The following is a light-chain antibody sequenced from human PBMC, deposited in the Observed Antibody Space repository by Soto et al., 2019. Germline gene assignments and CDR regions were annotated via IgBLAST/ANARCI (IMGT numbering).Light chain of an antibody. CDR2: HNY. CDR3: SAWDDSLSVYV. CDR1: SSNIGSDF. Sequence: QSALTQPPSASGTPGQRVTISCSGSSSNIGSDFVYWYLQLPGTAPKLLIYHNYQRPSGVPDRFSGSKSGTSGSLAISDLRSEDEGDYYCSAWDDSLSVYVFGAGTKLTVL. J-gene: IGLJ1*01. V-gene: IGLV1-47*01.